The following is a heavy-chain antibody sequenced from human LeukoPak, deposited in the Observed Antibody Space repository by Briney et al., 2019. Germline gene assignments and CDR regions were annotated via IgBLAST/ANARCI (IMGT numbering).Heavy chain of an antibody. CDR3: ARLTADGRLYFVD. Sequence: GGSLRLSCAASGFTVNSNYLSWVRQAPGKGLEWVSTLYNTGNTYYANSVKGRFSISRDNSKNTLFLQMNGLRAEDTAVYYCARLTADGRLYFVDWGPGTLVTVSP. CDR1: GFTVNSNY. D-gene: IGHD6-13*01. CDR2: LYNTGNT. J-gene: IGHJ4*02. V-gene: IGHV3-53*01.